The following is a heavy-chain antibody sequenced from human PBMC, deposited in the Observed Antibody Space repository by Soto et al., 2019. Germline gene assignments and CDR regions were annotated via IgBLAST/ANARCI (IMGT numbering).Heavy chain of an antibody. D-gene: IGHD4-17*01. CDR2: IYSGGST. Sequence: EVQLVESGGGLVQPGGSPRLSCAASGFSVNSDYMTWVRQAPGKGLEWVSVIYSGGSTYYTDSVKGRVTMSRDNSKNTRSLQMSRLRAEDTAVYCCARAPPYGGQAYWGRGTLVTVSS. CDR3: ARAPPYGGQAY. CDR1: GFSVNSDY. V-gene: IGHV3-66*01. J-gene: IGHJ4*02.